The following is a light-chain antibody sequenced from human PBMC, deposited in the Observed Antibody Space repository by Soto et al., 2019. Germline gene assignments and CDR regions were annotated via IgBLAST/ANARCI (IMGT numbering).Light chain of an antibody. V-gene: IGLV2-23*01. CDR1: ISDVGTYYL. CDR2: DGT. J-gene: IGLJ1*01. Sequence: QSVLTQPASVSGSPGQSITISCTGTISDVGTYYLVSWYQQRPGKGPKVMIYDGTKRSSGVSDRFSGSKSGNTASLTISGLQADDEDNYYCSSYAGDNIFLFGTGTKVTVL. CDR3: SSYAGDNIFL.